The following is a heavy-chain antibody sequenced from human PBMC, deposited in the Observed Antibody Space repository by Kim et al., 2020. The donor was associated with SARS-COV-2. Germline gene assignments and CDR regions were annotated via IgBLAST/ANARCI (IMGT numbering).Heavy chain of an antibody. Sequence: GGSLRLSCAASGFTFSSYGMHWVRQAPGKGLEWVAVIWYDGSNKYYADSVKGRFTISRDNSKNTLYLQMNSLRAEDTAVYYCAKGNYYDSSGYLDYWGQGTLVTVSS. CDR2: IWYDGSNK. J-gene: IGHJ4*02. CDR1: GFTFSSYG. V-gene: IGHV3-33*06. D-gene: IGHD3-22*01. CDR3: AKGNYYDSSGYLDY.